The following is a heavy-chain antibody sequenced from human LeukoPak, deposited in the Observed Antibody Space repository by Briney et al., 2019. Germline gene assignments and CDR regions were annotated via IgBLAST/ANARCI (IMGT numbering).Heavy chain of an antibody. V-gene: IGHV4-34*01. D-gene: IGHD6-13*01. Sequence: KSSETLSLTCAVYGGHFSGYYWTWIRQPPGKGLEWIGEINHSGTTNYNPSLKSRVTISVDKSKNQFSLKLNSVTAADTAVYYCARYMAYSSSWSYYYYMDVWDKGTTVTVSS. CDR1: GGHFSGYY. J-gene: IGHJ6*03. CDR3: ARYMAYSSSWSYYYYMDV. CDR2: INHSGTT.